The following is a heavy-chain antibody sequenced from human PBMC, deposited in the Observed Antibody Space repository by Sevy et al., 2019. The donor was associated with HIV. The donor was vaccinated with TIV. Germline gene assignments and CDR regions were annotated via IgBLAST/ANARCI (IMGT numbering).Heavy chain of an antibody. CDR3: ARLPVAAAGLYYFDY. Sequence: GESLKISCKGSGYSFANNWIGWVRQMPGKRLEWMGIVYPGDSDTTYSPSFQGQVTISVDKSISTAYLQWNSLKASDTAMYYCARLPVAAAGLYYFDYSGQGTLVTVSS. CDR1: GYSFANNW. J-gene: IGHJ4*02. V-gene: IGHV5-51*01. CDR2: VYPGDSDT. D-gene: IGHD6-13*01.